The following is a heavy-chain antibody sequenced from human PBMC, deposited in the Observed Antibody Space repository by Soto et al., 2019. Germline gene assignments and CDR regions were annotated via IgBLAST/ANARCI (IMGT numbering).Heavy chain of an antibody. J-gene: IGHJ6*03. CDR1: GITFSSYS. V-gene: IGHV3-48*01. Sequence: GGSLRLSCAVSGITFSSYSMNWVRQAPGKGLEWVSYISSGSGDIYYADSVKDRFTISRDNAENSLYLQMNSLRAEDTAVYYCARVGGSCSSTSCYDYYYYYMDVWGKGTTVTVSS. CDR2: ISSGSGDI. CDR3: ARVGGSCSSTSCYDYYYYYMDV. D-gene: IGHD2-2*01.